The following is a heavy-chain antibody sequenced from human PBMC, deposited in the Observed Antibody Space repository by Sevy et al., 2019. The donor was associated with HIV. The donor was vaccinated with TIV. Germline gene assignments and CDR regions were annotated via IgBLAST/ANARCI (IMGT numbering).Heavy chain of an antibody. V-gene: IGHV3-23*01. D-gene: IGHD3-10*01. J-gene: IGHJ4*02. CDR3: AKGGFTMVRGVFDY. Sequence: GGSLRLSCAASGFSFSSYAMSWVRQTPGKGLEWVSAISGSGGSTYYADSVKGRFTISRDNSKNTLYLQMNCLIAEDTAVYYCAKGGFTMVRGVFDYWGQGTLVTVSS. CDR1: GFSFSSYA. CDR2: ISGSGGST.